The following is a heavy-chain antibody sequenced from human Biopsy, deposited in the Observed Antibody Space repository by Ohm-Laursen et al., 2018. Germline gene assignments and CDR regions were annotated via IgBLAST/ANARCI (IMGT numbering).Heavy chain of an antibody. CDR1: GFTFSSYS. V-gene: IGHV3-23*01. Sequence: SLRLSCSASGFTFSSYSMNWVRQAPGQGLEWVSGISGSGGSTYYADSVKGRFTISRDNSKNTLYLQMNSLRAEDTALYYCARGGQGGFLEWLFIGWGQGTLVTVSS. J-gene: IGHJ4*02. CDR2: ISGSGGST. D-gene: IGHD3-3*01. CDR3: ARGGQGGFLEWLFIG.